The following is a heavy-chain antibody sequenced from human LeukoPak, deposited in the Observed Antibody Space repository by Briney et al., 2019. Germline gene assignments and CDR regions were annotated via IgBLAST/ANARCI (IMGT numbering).Heavy chain of an antibody. CDR1: GFTFSSYG. V-gene: IGHV3-30*02. J-gene: IGHJ4*02. Sequence: GGSLRLSCAASGFTFSSYGMHWVRQAPGKGLEWVAFIRYDGSNKYYADSVKGRFTISRDNSKNTLYLQMNSLRAEDTAVYYCAKDRTQWLVLADYWGQGTLVTVSS. CDR3: AKDRTQWLVLADY. CDR2: IRYDGSNK. D-gene: IGHD6-19*01.